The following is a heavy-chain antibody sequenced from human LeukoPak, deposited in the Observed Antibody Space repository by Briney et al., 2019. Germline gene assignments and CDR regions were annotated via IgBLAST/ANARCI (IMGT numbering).Heavy chain of an antibody. CDR2: ISYDGSNK. CDR3: ARDDRAVAGTL. Sequence: GGSLRLSCAASGFTFSSYAMHWVRQAPGKGLEWVAVISYDGSNKYYADSVKGRFTISRDNSKNTLYLQMNSLRAEDTAVYYCARDDRAVAGTLWGQGTLVTVSS. V-gene: IGHV3-30-3*01. J-gene: IGHJ4*02. D-gene: IGHD6-19*01. CDR1: GFTFSSYA.